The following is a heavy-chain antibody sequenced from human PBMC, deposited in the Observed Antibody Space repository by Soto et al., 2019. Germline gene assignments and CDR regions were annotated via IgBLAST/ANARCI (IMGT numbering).Heavy chain of an antibody. CDR1: GYTFTGYY. D-gene: IGHD1-26*01. V-gene: IGHV1-2*04. CDR2: INPNSGGT. CDR3: AREGGSYYGMDV. J-gene: IGHJ6*02. Sequence: ASVRVSCKASGYTFTGYYMHWVRQAPGQGLEWMGWINPNSGGTNYAQKFQGWVTMTRDTSISTAYMELSRLRSDDTAVYYCAREGGSYYGMDVWGQGTTVTVSS.